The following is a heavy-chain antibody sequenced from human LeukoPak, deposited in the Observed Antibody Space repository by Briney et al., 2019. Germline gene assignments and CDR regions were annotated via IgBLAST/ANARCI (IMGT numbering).Heavy chain of an antibody. J-gene: IGHJ3*02. CDR2: IYNSGSM. CDR1: GGSISSYY. V-gene: IGHV4-4*07. D-gene: IGHD2-21*01. Sequence: SETLSLTCTVSGGSISSYYGSWIRQPAGKGLEWIGRIYNSGSMNYNPSLKSRVTMSIDASKNQFPLNLTSVTAADTAVYYCARAAIIRGAFDIWGQGTMVTVSS. CDR3: ARAAIIRGAFDI.